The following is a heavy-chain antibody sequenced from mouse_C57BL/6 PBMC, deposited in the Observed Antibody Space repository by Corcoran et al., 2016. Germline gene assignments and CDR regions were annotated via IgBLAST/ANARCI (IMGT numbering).Heavy chain of an antibody. Sequence: EVQLQQSGPELVKPGASVKISCKASGYTFTDYYMNWVKQSHVKSLEWIGAINPNNGGTSYNQKFKGKATLTVDKSSSTAYMELRSLTSEDSAVYYFARSGKEGAWFAYWGSGTLVTVSA. CDR3: ARSGKEGAWFAY. D-gene: IGHD1-3*01. J-gene: IGHJ3*01. CDR2: INPNNGGT. CDR1: GYTFTDYY. V-gene: IGHV1-26*01.